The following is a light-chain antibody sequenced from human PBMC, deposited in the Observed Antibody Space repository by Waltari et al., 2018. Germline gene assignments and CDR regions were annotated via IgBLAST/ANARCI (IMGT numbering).Light chain of an antibody. CDR1: QGITTH. V-gene: IGKV1-17*01. CDR3: QQYNSLPWT. J-gene: IGKJ1*01. CDR2: YTN. Sequence: DIQMTQSPSSLSASVGDRVTITCRASQGITTHLIWYQQKPGKAPKVLVYYTNRFENGVPSRFSASGSGTEFTLIISSLQPEDFATYYCQQYNSLPWTFGQGTKVEIK.